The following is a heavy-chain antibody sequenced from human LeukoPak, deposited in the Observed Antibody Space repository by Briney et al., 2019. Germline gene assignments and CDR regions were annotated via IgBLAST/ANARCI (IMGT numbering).Heavy chain of an antibody. J-gene: IGHJ4*02. V-gene: IGHV3-23*01. Sequence: GGSLRLSCAASEFTFSSYAMRWVRQAPGKGLQWVSAISGDGVSAFYADSVKGRFTISRDNSKNTLYLQMNSLRAEDTAVYYCARGSGYYFDYWGQGTLVTVSS. CDR2: ISGDGVSA. CDR1: EFTFSSYA. D-gene: IGHD6-19*01. CDR3: ARGSGYYFDY.